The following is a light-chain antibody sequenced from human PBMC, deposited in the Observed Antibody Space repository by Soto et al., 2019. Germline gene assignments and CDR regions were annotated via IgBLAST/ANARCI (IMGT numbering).Light chain of an antibody. CDR2: EVS. J-gene: IGLJ3*02. CDR1: SSDVGYYDY. V-gene: IGLV2-14*03. CDR3: TSYTSDSARV. Sequence: QSALTQPASVSGSPGQSITISCAGTSSDVGYYDYVSWYQQHPGKAPKLIIFEVSHRPSGVSNRFSGSKSGNTASLTISGLQAEDEADYYCTSYTSDSARVFGGGTKVTVL.